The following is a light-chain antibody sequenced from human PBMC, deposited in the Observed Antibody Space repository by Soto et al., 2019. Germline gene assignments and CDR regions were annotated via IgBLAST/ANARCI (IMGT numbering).Light chain of an antibody. CDR1: PSVTNY. J-gene: IGKJ5*01. V-gene: IGKV3-11*01. CDR3: QQRNFWPPVT. Sequence: EIVLTQSPATLSLSPGERTTLSCRASPSVTNYLAWYQQKPVQPPRLLIYGAFNRAAGIPARFSGSGSGTDFTLTISNLEPEESAVSYCQQRNFWPPVTFGQGTRLDIK. CDR2: GAF.